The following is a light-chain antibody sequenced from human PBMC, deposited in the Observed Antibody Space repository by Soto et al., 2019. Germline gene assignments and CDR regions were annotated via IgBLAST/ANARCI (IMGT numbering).Light chain of an antibody. CDR2: DVT. CDR1: SSDVGGYNY. V-gene: IGLV2-11*01. Sequence: QSVLTQPPAASGSPGQSVTISCTGSSSDVGGYNYVSWYQQYPGEVPKLLIYDVTKRPSGLPDRFSGSKSGNTASLIISGLQAEDEADYYCCSYAGSSTYVFGSGTKVTVL. CDR3: CSYAGSSTYV. J-gene: IGLJ1*01.